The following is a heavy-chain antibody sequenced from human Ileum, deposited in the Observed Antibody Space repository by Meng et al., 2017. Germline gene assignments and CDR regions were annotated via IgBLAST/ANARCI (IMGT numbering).Heavy chain of an antibody. CDR2: IYLAGSP. CDR1: GGPISSSFY. CDR3: VRHGGKYFDS. D-gene: IGHD2-15*01. V-gene: IGHV4-4*02. J-gene: IGHJ4*02. Sequence: QVQLQASGPGLVETSGTLSLSCTVSGGPISSSFYWSWVRQSPGKGLEWIGQIYLAGSPNYNPSLESRVTISVDKSKNQFSLRLTSVTAADTAIFYCVRHGGKYFDSWGQGTLVTVSS.